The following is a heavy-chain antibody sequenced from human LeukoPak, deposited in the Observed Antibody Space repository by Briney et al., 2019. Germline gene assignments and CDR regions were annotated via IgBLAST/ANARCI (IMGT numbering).Heavy chain of an antibody. J-gene: IGHJ6*02. D-gene: IGHD6-13*01. V-gene: IGHV1-69*04. CDR3: AREDIAAAGTYYYYYGMDV. Sequence: SVKVSCKASGGTFSSYAINWVRQAPGQGLEWMGRIIPILGIANYAQKFQGRVTITADKSTSTAYMELSSLRSEDTAVYYCAREDIAAAGTYYYYYGMDVWGQGTTATVSS. CDR1: GGTFSSYA. CDR2: IIPILGIA.